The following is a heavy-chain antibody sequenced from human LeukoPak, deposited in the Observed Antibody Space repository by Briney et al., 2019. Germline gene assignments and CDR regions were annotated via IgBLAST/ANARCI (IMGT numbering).Heavy chain of an antibody. CDR1: GGTFSSYA. D-gene: IGHD3-16*01. Sequence: ASVKVSCRASGGTFSSYAISWVRQAPGQGLEWMGRIIPILGIANYAQKFQGRVTITADKSTSTAYMELSSLRSEDTAVYYCARDKGPYYDYVNWFDPWGQGTLVTVSS. CDR3: ARDKGPYYDYVNWFDP. J-gene: IGHJ5*02. V-gene: IGHV1-69*04. CDR2: IIPILGIA.